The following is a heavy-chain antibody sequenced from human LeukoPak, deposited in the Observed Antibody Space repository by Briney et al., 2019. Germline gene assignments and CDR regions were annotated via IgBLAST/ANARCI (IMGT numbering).Heavy chain of an antibody. J-gene: IGHJ4*02. Sequence: GGSLRFSCAASGFTFSGYAMSWVRQAPGKGLEWVSAISGSGGSTYYADSVKGRFTISRDNSKNTLYLQMNSLRAEDTAVYYCAKGYYDSSGYLFDYWGQGTLVTVSS. CDR3: AKGYYDSSGYLFDY. D-gene: IGHD3-22*01. V-gene: IGHV3-23*01. CDR1: GFTFSGYA. CDR2: ISGSGGST.